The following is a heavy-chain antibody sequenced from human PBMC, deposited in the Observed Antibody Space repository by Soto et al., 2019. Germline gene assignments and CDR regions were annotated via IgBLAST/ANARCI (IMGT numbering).Heavy chain of an antibody. CDR2: AIPVLGVA. Sequence: QVQLVQSGAEVKKPGSSVRVSCKASGGNFRSQSISISWVRQAPGQGLEWMGRAIPVLGVANYAQRFQGRVTITADKSTSTVYMVLSSLRSQDTAVYYCARDRDVAAAGNVETNYYYGMDVWGQGTTVTVSS. J-gene: IGHJ6*02. CDR1: GGNFRSQS. V-gene: IGHV1-69*08. D-gene: IGHD6-13*01. CDR3: ARDRDVAAAGNVETNYYYGMDV.